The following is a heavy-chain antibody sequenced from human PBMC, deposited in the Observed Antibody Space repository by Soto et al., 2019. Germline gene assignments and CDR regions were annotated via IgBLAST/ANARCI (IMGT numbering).Heavy chain of an antibody. CDR2: IYYSGST. J-gene: IGHJ5*02. D-gene: IGHD3-10*01. Sequence: LSLTCTVSGGSISSSSYYWGWIRQPPGKGLEWIGSIYYSGSTYYNPSLKSRVTISVDTSKNQFSLKLSSVTAADTAVYYCARQAITLVRGVMISFDWFDLWAQGTLVTVSS. CDR3: ARQAITLVRGVMISFDWFDL. V-gene: IGHV4-39*01. CDR1: GGSISSSSYY.